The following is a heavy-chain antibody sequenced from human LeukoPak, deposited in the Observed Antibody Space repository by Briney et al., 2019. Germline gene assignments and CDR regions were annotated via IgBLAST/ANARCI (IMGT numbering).Heavy chain of an antibody. D-gene: IGHD5-12*01. V-gene: IGHV3-7*01. CDR1: GFTFSSYW. Sequence: GGSLRLSCAASGFTFSSYWMSWVRQAPGKGLEWVANIKQDGSEKYYVDSVKGRFTISRDNAKNSLYLQMNSLRAEDTAVYYCARGEWLRFRAPKKYFDYWGQGTLVTVSS. CDR2: IKQDGSEK. J-gene: IGHJ4*02. CDR3: ARGEWLRFRAPKKYFDY.